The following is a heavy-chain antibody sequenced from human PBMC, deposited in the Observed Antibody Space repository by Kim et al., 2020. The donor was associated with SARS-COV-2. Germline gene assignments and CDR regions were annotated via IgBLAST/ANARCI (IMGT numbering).Heavy chain of an antibody. D-gene: IGHD3-10*01. CDR1: GYTFTSYG. J-gene: IGHJ4*02. V-gene: IGHV1-18*01. Sequence: ASVKVSCKASGYTFTSYGISWVRQAPGQGLEWMGWISAYNGNTNYAQKLQGRVTMTTDTSTSTAYMELRSLRSDDTAVYYCARGLKGLKLLWFGELPGYWGQGTLVTVSS. CDR2: ISAYNGNT. CDR3: ARGLKGLKLLWFGELPGY.